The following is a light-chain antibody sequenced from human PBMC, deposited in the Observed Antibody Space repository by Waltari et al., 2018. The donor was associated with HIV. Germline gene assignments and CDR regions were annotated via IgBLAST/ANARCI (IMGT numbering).Light chain of an antibody. Sequence: DILLTQSPSTLSVSPGVRGILSCRASQTVGLNLAWYKQRPGQPPKLLVYGASIRASGVSSRFSGSGSGTEFTLTITSVRSEDFAMYFCQQYDVWPLTFGGGTNVDLK. V-gene: IGKV3-15*01. CDR1: QTVGLN. J-gene: IGKJ4*01. CDR2: GAS. CDR3: QQYDVWPLT.